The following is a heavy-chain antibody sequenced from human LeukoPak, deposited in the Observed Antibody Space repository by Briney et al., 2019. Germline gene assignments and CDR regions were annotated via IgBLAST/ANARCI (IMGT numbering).Heavy chain of an antibody. CDR3: ARGIAAAGCIDY. Sequence: GGSLRPSCAASGFTFSSYSMNWVRQAPGKGLEWVSSISSSSSYIYYADSVKGRFTISRDNAKNSLYLQMNSLRAEDTAVYYCARGIAAAGCIDYWGQGTLVTVSS. J-gene: IGHJ4*02. CDR1: GFTFSSYS. D-gene: IGHD6-13*01. CDR2: ISSSSSYI. V-gene: IGHV3-21*01.